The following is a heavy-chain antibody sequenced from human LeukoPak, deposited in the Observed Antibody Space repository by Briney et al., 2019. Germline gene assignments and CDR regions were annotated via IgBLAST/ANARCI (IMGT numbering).Heavy chain of an antibody. J-gene: IGHJ4*02. D-gene: IGHD2-15*01. CDR3: ARHCSGGSCYSGLADY. V-gene: IGHV5-51*01. CDR1: GYSFTSYW. Sequence: GESLQISCQGSGYSFTSYWIGWVRQMPGKGLEWMGIIYPGDSDTRYSPSFQGQVTISADKSISTAYLQWSSLKASDTAMYYCARHCSGGSCYSGLADYWGQGTLVTVSS. CDR2: IYPGDSDT.